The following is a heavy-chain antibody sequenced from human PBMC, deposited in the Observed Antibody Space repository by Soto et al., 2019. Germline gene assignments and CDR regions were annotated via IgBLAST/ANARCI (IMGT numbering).Heavy chain of an antibody. D-gene: IGHD3-10*01. J-gene: IGHJ2*01. CDR3: ANVEYTDSVRKVWFFDY. Sequence: EVQLLESGGGLVKPGGSLRLSCAASGFTFSKYAMSWVRLAPGKGLEWVSSISANGGITDYADSVNGRFTISRDNFQNILSLQMDSLTGDDTALYFCANVEYTDSVRKVWFFDYWGRGTLVTVSS. CDR2: ISANGGIT. CDR1: GFTFSKYA. V-gene: IGHV3-23*01.